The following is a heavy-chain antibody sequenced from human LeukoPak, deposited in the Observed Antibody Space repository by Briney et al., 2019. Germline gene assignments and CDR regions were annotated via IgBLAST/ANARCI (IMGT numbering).Heavy chain of an antibody. V-gene: IGHV3-15*01. CDR3: TTRGPPSQLGYCSGGSCYSGARGNYFDY. CDR1: RFTFNDYG. D-gene: IGHD2-15*01. Sequence: GGSLRLSCAASRFTFNDYGMSWVRQAPGKGLEWVGRIKSKTDGGTTDYAAPVKGRFTISRDDSKNTLYLQMNSLQIEDTAVYYCTTRGPPSQLGYCSGGSCYSGARGNYFDYWGQGTLVTVSS. CDR2: IKSKTDGGTT. J-gene: IGHJ4*02.